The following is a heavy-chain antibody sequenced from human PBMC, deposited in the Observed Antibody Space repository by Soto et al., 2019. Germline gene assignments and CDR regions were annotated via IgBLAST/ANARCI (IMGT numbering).Heavy chain of an antibody. Sequence: QVQLVESGGGVVQPGRSLRLSCAASGFTFSSYAMHWVRQAPGKGLEWVAVISYDGSNKYYADSVKGRFTISRDNSKNTLYLQMNSLRAEDTDVYYCARDRGLWSDYWGQGTLVTVSS. V-gene: IGHV3-30-3*01. CDR1: GFTFSSYA. CDR3: ARDRGLWSDY. D-gene: IGHD2-21*01. J-gene: IGHJ4*02. CDR2: ISYDGSNK.